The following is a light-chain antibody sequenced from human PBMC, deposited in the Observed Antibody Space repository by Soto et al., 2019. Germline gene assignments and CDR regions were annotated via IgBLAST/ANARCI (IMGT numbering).Light chain of an antibody. J-gene: IGLJ1*01. V-gene: IGLV2-23*02. Sequence: SVLAQPACVSGSPGQSLTISCTGTSGFVGSFSLVSWYQQHPGKAPKVMISEVHRRPSGVPDRFSGSTSVNSASLTISGLQADAQAAYYCCLYIGATTYVFGTGPKVTVL. CDR3: CLYIGATTYV. CDR1: SGFVGSFSL. CDR2: EVH.